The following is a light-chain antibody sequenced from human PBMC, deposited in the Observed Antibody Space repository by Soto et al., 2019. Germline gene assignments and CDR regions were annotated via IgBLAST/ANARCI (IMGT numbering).Light chain of an antibody. V-gene: IGKV2-28*01. CDR1: QSLLHSNGYNY. CDR3: MQALQPHPT. Sequence: DIVMTQSPLSLPVTPGEPASISCRSSQSLLHSNGYNYLDWYLQKPGQSPQLLIYLGSNRASGVPDRFSGSGSGTDFTLKINRVEAEDVGVYYCMQALQPHPTFGQGTKVEIK. J-gene: IGKJ1*01. CDR2: LGS.